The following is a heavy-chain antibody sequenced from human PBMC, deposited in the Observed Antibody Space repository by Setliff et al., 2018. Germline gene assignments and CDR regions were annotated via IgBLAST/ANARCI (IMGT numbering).Heavy chain of an antibody. J-gene: IGHJ4*02. CDR1: GFTFGSYA. D-gene: IGHD3-16*01. Sequence: GGSLRLSCAASGFTFGSYAIHWVRQAAGKGLEWVAAISYDGSETYYADSVRGRLSISRDNTRNTVFLQMKSLGPEDTAIYYCARARGFGVENTGAYWGQGTLVTVSS. CDR3: ARARGFGVENTGAY. V-gene: IGHV3-30*04. CDR2: ISYDGSET.